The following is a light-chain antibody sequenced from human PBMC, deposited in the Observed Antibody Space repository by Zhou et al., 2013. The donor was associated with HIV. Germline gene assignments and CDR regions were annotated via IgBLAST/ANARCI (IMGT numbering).Light chain of an antibody. CDR1: QTISSY. J-gene: IGKJ4*01. CDR3: QESYSTRL. V-gene: IGKV1-39*01. CDR2: DAS. Sequence: DIQMTQSPSSLSASVGDRVTITCRASQTISSYLNWYQQKPGNSPKLLIYDASRLQSGVPSRFSGSGSGTEFTLTITSLQPEDFGSYYCQESYSTRLFAGGTKVEIK.